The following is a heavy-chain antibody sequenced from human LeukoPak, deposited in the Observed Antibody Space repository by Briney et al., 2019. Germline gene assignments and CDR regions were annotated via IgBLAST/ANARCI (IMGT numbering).Heavy chain of an antibody. Sequence: SVKVSCKASGGTFSSYAISWVRQAPGQGLEWMGGIIPIFGTANYAQKFQGRVTITADESTSTAYMELGSLRSEDTAVYYCARGLGGSGSKGGDYWGQGTLVTVSS. CDR1: GGTFSSYA. V-gene: IGHV1-69*01. CDR3: ARGLGGSGSKGGDY. CDR2: IIPIFGTA. J-gene: IGHJ4*02. D-gene: IGHD3-10*01.